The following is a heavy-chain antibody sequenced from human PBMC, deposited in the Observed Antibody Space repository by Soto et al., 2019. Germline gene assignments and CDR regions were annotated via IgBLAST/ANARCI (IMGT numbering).Heavy chain of an antibody. CDR1: GFTFSSYA. Sequence: GGSLRLSCAASGFTFSSYAMSWVRQAPGKGLEWVSAISGSGGSTYYADSVKGRFTISRDNSKNTLYLQMNSLRAEDTAVYYCASYSSSSGEYFQHWGQGTLVTVSS. D-gene: IGHD6-6*01. CDR2: ISGSGGST. V-gene: IGHV3-23*01. CDR3: ASYSSSSGEYFQH. J-gene: IGHJ1*01.